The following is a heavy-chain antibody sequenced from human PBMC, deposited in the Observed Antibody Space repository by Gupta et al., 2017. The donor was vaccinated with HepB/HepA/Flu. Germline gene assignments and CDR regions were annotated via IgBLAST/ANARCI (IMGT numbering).Heavy chain of an antibody. CDR1: GFTFSDHY. Sequence: EVQLVESGGGLVQPGESLRLSCAASGFTFSDHYMNWDRQAPGKGLDWVVRIKKKVNGYTTEYAASVKDRFTISRDDSKNSLYLQMNSLKTEDTAVYYCARGRGWLLDYWGQGTLVTVSS. J-gene: IGHJ4*02. V-gene: IGHV3-72*01. D-gene: IGHD5-24*01. CDR3: ARGRGWLLDY. CDR2: IKKKVNGYTT.